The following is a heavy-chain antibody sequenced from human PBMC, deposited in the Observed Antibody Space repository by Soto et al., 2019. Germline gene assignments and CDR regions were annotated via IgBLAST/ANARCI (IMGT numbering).Heavy chain of an antibody. D-gene: IGHD3-10*01. Sequence: SETLSLSCAVSGGSIVGGGDYCSCIRQHPGKGLEWVGHAYYSGTTYYSPSLKSRVTISVDTSKNQFSLKLSSVTAADTAVYYCARGPGTMAKIDYWGQGTLVTVSS. CDR2: AYYSGTT. CDR3: ARGPGTMAKIDY. J-gene: IGHJ4*02. V-gene: IGHV4-31*11. CDR1: GGSIVGGGDY.